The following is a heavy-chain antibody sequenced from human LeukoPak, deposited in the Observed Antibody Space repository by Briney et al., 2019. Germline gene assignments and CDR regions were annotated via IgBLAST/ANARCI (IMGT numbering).Heavy chain of an antibody. CDR1: GFTFSGYD. CDR3: ARGLRNLLDY. Sequence: GGSLRLSCAAPGFTFSGYDIHWVRQTPGKGLEWVAVISYDGNNKYYADSVKGRFSIFRDNSKNTLYLQMNSLRAEDTAVYYCARGLRNLLDYWGQGTLVTVSS. V-gene: IGHV3-30-3*01. D-gene: IGHD1-14*01. CDR2: ISYDGNNK. J-gene: IGHJ4*02.